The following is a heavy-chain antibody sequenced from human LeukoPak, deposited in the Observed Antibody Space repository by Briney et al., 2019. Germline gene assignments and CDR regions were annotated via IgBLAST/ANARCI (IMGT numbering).Heavy chain of an antibody. J-gene: IGHJ4*02. CDR1: GFTFNSYA. CDR3: AARSYDILTGFDF. D-gene: IGHD3-9*01. Sequence: PGGSLRLSCAASGFTFNSYAMTWVRQAPGKGLEWVSVITGSGDSAYYADSVKGRFTISRDNSKNTLFLQMNSLRAEDTAIYYCAARSYDILTGFDFWGQGTLVTVSS. V-gene: IGHV3-23*01. CDR2: ITGSGDSA.